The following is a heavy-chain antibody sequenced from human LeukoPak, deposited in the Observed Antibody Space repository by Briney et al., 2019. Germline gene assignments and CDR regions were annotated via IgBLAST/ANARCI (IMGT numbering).Heavy chain of an antibody. CDR3: ARDVEGAVGATMGY. D-gene: IGHD1-26*01. Sequence: GASVKVSCKASGYTFTSYGISWVRQAPGQGLEWMGWISAYNGNTNYAQKLQGRVTMTTDTSTSTAYMELRSLRSDDTAVYYCARDVEGAVGATMGYWGRGTLVTVSS. J-gene: IGHJ4*02. CDR2: ISAYNGNT. CDR1: GYTFTSYG. V-gene: IGHV1-18*01.